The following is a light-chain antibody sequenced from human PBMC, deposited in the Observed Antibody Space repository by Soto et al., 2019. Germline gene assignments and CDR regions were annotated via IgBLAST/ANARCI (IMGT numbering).Light chain of an antibody. CDR1: PGVARN. V-gene: IGKV3-15*01. Sequence: EVVMTQSPATLSVSPGETATLSCRASPGVARNLAWYQQKPGQAPRLLIYGASNRATGVPARFSVVVSGTEFTLTISSLQYVDFALYPCQHYTPWTGTFGQGTKVEI. CDR2: GAS. J-gene: IGKJ1*01. CDR3: QHYTPWTGT.